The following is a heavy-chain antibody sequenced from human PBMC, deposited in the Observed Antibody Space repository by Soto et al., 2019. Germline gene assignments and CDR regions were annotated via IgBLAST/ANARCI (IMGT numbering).Heavy chain of an antibody. CDR1: GAPITINY. V-gene: IGHV4-59*01. Sequence: SETLSLTCTVSGAPITINYWSWIRQAPGKGLEWIGYIYYSGSTTYNPSLKSRVTMSADTSKDQFSLKLNSVTAADTAVYYCARDARGPYDHWGPGILVPVSS. J-gene: IGHJ4*01. D-gene: IGHD2-15*01. CDR2: IYYSGST. CDR3: ARDARGPYDH.